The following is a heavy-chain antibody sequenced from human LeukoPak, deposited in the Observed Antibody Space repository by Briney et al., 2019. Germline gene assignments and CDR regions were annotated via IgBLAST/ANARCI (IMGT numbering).Heavy chain of an antibody. D-gene: IGHD6-13*01. CDR2: ISYDGSNK. J-gene: IGHJ3*02. Sequence: GGSLRLSCAASGFTFSSYAMHWVRQAPGKGLEWVAVISYDGSNKYYADSVKGRFTISRDNSKNTLYLQMNSLRAEDTAVYYCARDLIAAAGTGAFDIWGQGTMVTVSS. CDR3: ARDLIAAAGTGAFDI. V-gene: IGHV3-30*04. CDR1: GFTFSSYA.